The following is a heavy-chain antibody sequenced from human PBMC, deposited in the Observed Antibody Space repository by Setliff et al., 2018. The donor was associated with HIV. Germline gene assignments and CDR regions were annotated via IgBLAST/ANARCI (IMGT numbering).Heavy chain of an antibody. CDR1: GGTFSSYG. Sequence: ASVKVSCKASGGTFSSYGLSWVRQAPGQGLEWMGWMNPNSGNTGYAQKFQGRVTMTRNTSISTAYMELSSLRSEDTAVYYCARSGWIQLWFNYYYGMDVWGQGTTVTVSS. CDR2: MNPNSGNT. D-gene: IGHD5-18*01. V-gene: IGHV1-8*02. CDR3: ARSGWIQLWFNYYYGMDV. J-gene: IGHJ6*02.